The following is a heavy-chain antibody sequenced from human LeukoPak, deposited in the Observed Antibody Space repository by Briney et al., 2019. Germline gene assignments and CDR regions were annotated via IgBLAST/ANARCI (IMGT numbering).Heavy chain of an antibody. CDR3: ARASITRVAFDI. CDR2: IYYGENT. Sequence: SETLSLTCTVSGGSISSGPYYWGWIRQPPGKGLEWIGNIYYGENTYYNPSLKSRVTISIDTSKNQFYLKLSSLTAADTAVYYCARASITRVAFDIWGQGTMVTVSS. D-gene: IGHD3-10*01. V-gene: IGHV4-39*01. J-gene: IGHJ3*02. CDR1: GGSISSGPYY.